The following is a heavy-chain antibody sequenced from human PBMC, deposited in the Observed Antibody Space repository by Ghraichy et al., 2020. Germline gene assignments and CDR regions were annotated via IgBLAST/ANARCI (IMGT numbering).Heavy chain of an antibody. V-gene: IGHV3-23*01. CDR1: GFTFSGFA. Sequence: GGSLRLSCAASGFTFSGFAMSWVRQAPGKGLEWVSVISGRGGTTFYADSVSGRFTISRDDSKRTLYLQMNSLRAEDTAVYYCARDQSSWGDFDYWGQGALVTVSS. CDR3: ARDQSSWGDFDY. J-gene: IGHJ4*02. D-gene: IGHD6-13*01. CDR2: ISGRGGTT.